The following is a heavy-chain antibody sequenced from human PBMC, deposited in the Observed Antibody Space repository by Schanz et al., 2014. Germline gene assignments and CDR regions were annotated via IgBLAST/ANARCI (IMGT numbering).Heavy chain of an antibody. D-gene: IGHD3-3*01. J-gene: IGHJ4*02. V-gene: IGHV1-3*04. CDR3: ARSAGRDFWSGYYTRFDY. CDR1: GYTFSSHG. CDR2: INTGSGDT. Sequence: QVQVVQSGAELKKPGASVKVSCKASGYTFSSHGIHWLRQAPGQRLEWMGWINTGSGDTKYSQNFQGRVTITRDTSASTAYMELSSLRSDDTAVYYCARSAGRDFWSGYYTRFDYWGQGTLVTGSS.